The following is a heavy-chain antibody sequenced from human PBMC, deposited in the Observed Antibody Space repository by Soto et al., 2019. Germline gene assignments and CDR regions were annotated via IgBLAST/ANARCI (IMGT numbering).Heavy chain of an antibody. J-gene: IGHJ4*02. CDR2: IYYSGST. CDR1: GGSISSGGYY. Sequence: SETLSLTCTVSGGSISSGGYYWSWIRQHPGKGLEWIGYIYYSGSTYYNPSLKSRVTISVDTSKNQFSLKLSSVTAADTAVYYCARVRLVDTVPFSDYWGQGTLVTVSS. D-gene: IGHD5-12*01. CDR3: ARVRLVDTVPFSDY. V-gene: IGHV4-31*03.